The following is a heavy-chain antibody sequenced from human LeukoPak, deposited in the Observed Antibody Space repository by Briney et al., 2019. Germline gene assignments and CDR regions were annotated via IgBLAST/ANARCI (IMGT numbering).Heavy chain of an antibody. CDR3: AREGFWSGYYTEGPPDRYFDL. CDR2: IYYSGST. D-gene: IGHD3-3*01. Sequence: SETLSLTCTVSGGSISSYYWSWIRQPPGKGLEWIGYIYYSGSTYYNPSLKSRVTISVDRSKNQFSLKLSSVTAADTAVYYCAREGFWSGYYTEGPPDRYFDLWGRGTLVTVSS. J-gene: IGHJ2*01. V-gene: IGHV4-59*12. CDR1: GGSISSYY.